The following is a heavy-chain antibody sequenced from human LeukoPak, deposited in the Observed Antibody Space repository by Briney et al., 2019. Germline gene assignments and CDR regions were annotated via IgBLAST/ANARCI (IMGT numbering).Heavy chain of an antibody. CDR3: ARRRDSGSLQHFDY. Sequence: SGGSLRLSCAASGFTFSTQWMSWVRQAPGKGLEWVAIVNQAGTQKYYVDSVKGRFTISRDNAKNSLYLQMNSLRAEDTAVYYCARRRDSGSLQHFDYWGQGTLVTVSS. D-gene: IGHD1-26*01. J-gene: IGHJ4*02. V-gene: IGHV3-7*03. CDR1: GFTFSTQW. CDR2: VNQAGTQK.